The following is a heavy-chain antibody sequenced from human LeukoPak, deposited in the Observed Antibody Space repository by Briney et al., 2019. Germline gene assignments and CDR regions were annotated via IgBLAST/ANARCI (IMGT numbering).Heavy chain of an antibody. CDR3: ARDSAGNDY. CDR1: GFTFSTFW. V-gene: IGHV3-7*01. D-gene: IGHD6-13*01. CDR2: INQDGSEK. J-gene: IGHJ4*02. Sequence: GGSLRLSCAASGFTFSTFWMSWVRQAPGKGLEWVANINQDGSEKYYVDSMKGRFTISRDNAKNSLYLQMNSLRAEDTAMYYCARDSAGNDYWGQGTLVTVSS.